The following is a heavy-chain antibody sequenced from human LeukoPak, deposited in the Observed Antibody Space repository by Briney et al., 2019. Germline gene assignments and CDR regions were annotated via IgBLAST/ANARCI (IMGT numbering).Heavy chain of an antibody. Sequence: PSETLSLTCTVSGGSISSYYWGRIRQPAGKGLEWIGRIYTSGSTNYNPSLKSRVTISVDTSKNQFSLKLSSVTAADTAVYYCARTTEGYCSSTSCYGFYYYYYMDVWGKGTTVTISS. V-gene: IGHV4-4*07. J-gene: IGHJ6*03. CDR2: IYTSGST. D-gene: IGHD2-2*01. CDR1: GGSISSYY. CDR3: ARTTEGYCSSTSCYGFYYYYYMDV.